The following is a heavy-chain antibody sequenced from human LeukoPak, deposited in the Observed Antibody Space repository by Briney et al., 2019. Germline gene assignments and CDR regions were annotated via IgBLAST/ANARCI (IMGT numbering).Heavy chain of an antibody. CDR2: IYNDGST. D-gene: IGHD2-15*01. CDR1: GLTVSSNY. CDR3: VRGYSFGPYGMDV. J-gene: IGHJ6*02. V-gene: IGHV3-53*05. Sequence: PGGSLRLSCTASGLTVSSNYMNWVRQAPGKGLEWVSIIYNDGSTYYADSVKGRFTISRDNSKNTLYLQMSSLRAEDTAVYFCVRGYSFGPYGMDVWGQGTTVTVSS.